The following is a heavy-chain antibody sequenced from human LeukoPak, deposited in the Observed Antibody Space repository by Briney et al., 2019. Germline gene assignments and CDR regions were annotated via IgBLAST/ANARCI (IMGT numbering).Heavy chain of an antibody. Sequence: LRLSCAASGFTFSSYAMSWIRQPPGKGLEWIGYIYHSGSTYYNPSLKSRVAISVDRSKNQFSLKLSSVTAADTAVYYCARDAYCSSTSCYPGYYYYYMDVWGKGTTVTVSS. CDR2: IYHSGST. CDR1: GFTFSSYA. V-gene: IGHV4-30-2*01. J-gene: IGHJ6*03. CDR3: ARDAYCSSTSCYPGYYYYYMDV. D-gene: IGHD2-2*01.